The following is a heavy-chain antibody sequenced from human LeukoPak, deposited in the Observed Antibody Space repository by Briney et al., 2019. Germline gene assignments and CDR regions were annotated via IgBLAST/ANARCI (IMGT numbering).Heavy chain of an antibody. CDR2: INPNSGGT. Sequence: ASVKVSCKASGYTFTGYYMHWVRQAPGQGLEWMGWINPNSGGTNYAQKFQGRVTMTRDTSISTAYMELSSLRSDDTAVYYCARDKSTTVRFLQYYWGQGTLVTVSS. V-gene: IGHV1-2*02. CDR3: ARDKSTTVRFLQYY. J-gene: IGHJ4*02. D-gene: IGHD3-3*01. CDR1: GYTFTGYY.